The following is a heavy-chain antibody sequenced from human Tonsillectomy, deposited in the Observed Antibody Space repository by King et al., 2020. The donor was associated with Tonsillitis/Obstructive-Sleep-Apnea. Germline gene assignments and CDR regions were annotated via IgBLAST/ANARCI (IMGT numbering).Heavy chain of an antibody. J-gene: IGHJ2*01. Sequence: VQLVESGGGLVKPGGSLRLSCAASGFTFSNAWMSWVRQAPGKGLEWAGRIKSKTDGGTTDYAAPVKGRFTISRDDSKNTLYLQMNSLKTEDTAVYYCTTDLFCTNGVCYHWYFDLWGRGTLVTVSS. CDR1: GFTFSNAW. D-gene: IGHD2-8*01. CDR2: IKSKTDGGTT. CDR3: TTDLFCTNGVCYHWYFDL. V-gene: IGHV3-15*01.